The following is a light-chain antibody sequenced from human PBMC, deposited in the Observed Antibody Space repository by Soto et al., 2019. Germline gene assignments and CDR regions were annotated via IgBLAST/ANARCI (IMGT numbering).Light chain of an antibody. CDR2: GAS. J-gene: IGKJ2*01. CDR3: QQYGSSPLYT. V-gene: IGKV3-20*01. Sequence: EIVLTQSPGTLSLSPGERATLSCRASQSVNSNYLAWYHQKPGQAPRLLIYGASSRATGIPDRFSGSGSGTDFTLTMSRLEPEDFAVYYCQQYGSSPLYTFGQGTKLEIK. CDR1: QSVNSNY.